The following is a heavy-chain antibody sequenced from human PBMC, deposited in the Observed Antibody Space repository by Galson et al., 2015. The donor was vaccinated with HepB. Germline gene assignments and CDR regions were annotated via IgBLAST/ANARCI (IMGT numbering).Heavy chain of an antibody. J-gene: IGHJ4*02. D-gene: IGHD3-22*01. V-gene: IGHV4-61*01. Sequence: ETLSLTCTVSGGSVSSGRDYWSWIRQPPGKGLEWLGHVSYNAITRYNPYLKSRVAMSVDTSQNQFSLRLSSVTAADTAVYFCARGGLFSYTYYYDTTRYYFDHWGQGILVTVSS. CDR2: VSYNAIT. CDR1: GGSVSSGRDY. CDR3: ARGGLFSYTYYYDTTRYYFDH.